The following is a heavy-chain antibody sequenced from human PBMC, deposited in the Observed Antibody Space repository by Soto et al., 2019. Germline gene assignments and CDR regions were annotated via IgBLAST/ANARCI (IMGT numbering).Heavy chain of an antibody. CDR3: SRGSFGYYGP. V-gene: IGHV3-49*04. CDR2: IRNTAYGGTT. CDR1: GFRFSEHA. Sequence: PGGSLRLSCNFSGFRFSEHAMTWVRQAPGKGLEWVGFIRNTAYGGTTDYAASVRGRFTISRDDSESIAYLQMNSLTTEDSGVYYCSRGSFGYYGPWGPGTLVTVSS. D-gene: IGHD2-2*03. J-gene: IGHJ5*02.